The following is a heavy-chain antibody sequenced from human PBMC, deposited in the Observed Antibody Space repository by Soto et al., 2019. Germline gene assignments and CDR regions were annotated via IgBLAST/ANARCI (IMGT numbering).Heavy chain of an antibody. CDR1: GGSISSYY. CDR3: ARDSRGYYYESDWFDP. J-gene: IGHJ5*02. Sequence: SETLSLTCTVSGGSISSYYWSWIRQPAGKGLEWIGRIYTSGSTNYNPSLKSRVTMSVDTSKNQFSLKLSSVTAADTAVYYCARDSRGYYYESDWFDPWGQGTLVTVSS. V-gene: IGHV4-4*07. CDR2: IYTSGST. D-gene: IGHD3-22*01.